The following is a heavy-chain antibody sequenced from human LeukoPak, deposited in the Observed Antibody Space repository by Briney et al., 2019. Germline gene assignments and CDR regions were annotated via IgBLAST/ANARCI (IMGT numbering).Heavy chain of an antibody. V-gene: IGHV1-18*01. Sequence: VASVKVSCKASGYTFTSYGISWVRQAPGQGLEWMGWISAYNGNTNYAQKLQGRVTMTTDTSTSTAYMELRSLRSDDTAVYYCAREGYSYGYKYYYYYYYMDVWGKGTTVTVSS. J-gene: IGHJ6*03. CDR1: GYTFTSYG. D-gene: IGHD5-18*01. CDR3: AREGYSYGYKYYYYYYYMDV. CDR2: ISAYNGNT.